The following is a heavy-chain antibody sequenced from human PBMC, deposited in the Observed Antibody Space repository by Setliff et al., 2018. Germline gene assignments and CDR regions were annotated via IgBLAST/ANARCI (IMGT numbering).Heavy chain of an antibody. CDR3: ARLPKIVTGYYGSHYYYYMDV. D-gene: IGHD3-9*01. Sequence: SETLSLTCTVSGGSISSGNYYWSWIRQSPGKGLEWIGYVYTSGSTNCNPSLKSRVSISVDTSKNQFSLRLTSVTAADTAVYYCARLPKIVTGYYGSHYYYYMDVWGKGTTVTVSS. J-gene: IGHJ6*03. CDR2: VYTSGST. CDR1: GGSISSGNYY. V-gene: IGHV4-61*01.